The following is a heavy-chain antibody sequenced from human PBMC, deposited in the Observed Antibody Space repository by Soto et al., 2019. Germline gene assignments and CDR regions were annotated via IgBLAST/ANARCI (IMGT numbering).Heavy chain of an antibody. Sequence: ASVKVSCKASGYTFTSYDINWVRQATGQGLEWMGWMNPNSGNTGYAQKFQGRVTMTRNNSISTAYMELSSLRSEDTAVYYCARSNLYYYGMDVWGQGTTVTVSS. D-gene: IGHD4-4*01. CDR3: ARSNLYYYGMDV. CDR2: MNPNSGNT. V-gene: IGHV1-8*01. CDR1: GYTFTSYD. J-gene: IGHJ6*02.